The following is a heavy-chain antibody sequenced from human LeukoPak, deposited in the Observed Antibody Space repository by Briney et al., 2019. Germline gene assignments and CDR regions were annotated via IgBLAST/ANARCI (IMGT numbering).Heavy chain of an antibody. CDR3: ARVLRAASWRSYDY. Sequence: SETLSLTCTVSGGSVSNSLYYWSWIRQPPGKGLEWIGYIYYNGDTNYNPSLKSRVIISIDTSSNQFSLKLNSMTAADTAVYYCARVLRAASWRSYDYWGQGSLVTVSS. CDR1: GGSVSNSLYY. D-gene: IGHD5-18*01. J-gene: IGHJ4*02. V-gene: IGHV4-61*01. CDR2: IYYNGDT.